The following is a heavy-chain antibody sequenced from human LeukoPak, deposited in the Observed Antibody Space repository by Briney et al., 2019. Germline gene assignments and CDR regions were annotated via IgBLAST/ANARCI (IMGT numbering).Heavy chain of an antibody. CDR1: GFTFSSYA. V-gene: IGHV3-23*01. Sequence: GGSLRLACAASGFTFSSYAMSWVRQAPGKGLEWVSTISASGGSTYYADSVKGRFTISRDNPKNTMYLQMNSLRADDTAVYYCAKGLRWPDFDYWGQGTLVTVSS. J-gene: IGHJ4*02. CDR2: ISASGGST. CDR3: AKGLRWPDFDY. D-gene: IGHD4-23*01.